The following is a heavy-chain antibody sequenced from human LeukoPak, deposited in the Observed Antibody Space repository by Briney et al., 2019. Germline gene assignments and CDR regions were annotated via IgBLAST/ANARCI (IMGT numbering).Heavy chain of an antibody. J-gene: IGHJ1*01. CDR3: ATAVRGYFQH. V-gene: IGHV1-24*01. CDR1: GGTFSSYA. D-gene: IGHD3-10*01. CDR2: FDPEDGET. Sequence: ASVKVSCKASGGTFSSYAISWVRQAPGKGLEWMGGFDPEDGETIYAQKFQGRVTMTEDTSTDTAYMELSSLRSEDTAVYYCATAVRGYFQHWGQGTLVTVSS.